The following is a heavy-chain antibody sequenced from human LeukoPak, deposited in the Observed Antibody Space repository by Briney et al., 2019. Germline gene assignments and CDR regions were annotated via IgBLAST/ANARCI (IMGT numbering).Heavy chain of an antibody. Sequence: KPSETLSLTCTVSGGSISSYYWSWIRQPPGKGLEWIGYIHSSGSTNYNPSLKSRVTISVDTSKNQFSLKLSSVTAADTAVYYCARGSEWRWLDFDLWGRGTLVTVSS. D-gene: IGHD5-24*01. V-gene: IGHV4-59*01. CDR3: ARGSEWRWLDFDL. CDR2: IHSSGST. J-gene: IGHJ2*01. CDR1: GGSISSYY.